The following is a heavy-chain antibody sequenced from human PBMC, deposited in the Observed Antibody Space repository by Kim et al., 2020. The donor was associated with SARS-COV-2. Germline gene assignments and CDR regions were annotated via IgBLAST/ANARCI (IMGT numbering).Heavy chain of an antibody. Sequence: DSVKGRFTISRDNSKNTLYLQMNSLRAEDTAVYYCARDLYYYGSGGPFDYWGQGTLVTVSS. J-gene: IGHJ4*02. CDR3: ARDLYYYGSGGPFDY. V-gene: IGHV3-30*07. D-gene: IGHD3-10*01.